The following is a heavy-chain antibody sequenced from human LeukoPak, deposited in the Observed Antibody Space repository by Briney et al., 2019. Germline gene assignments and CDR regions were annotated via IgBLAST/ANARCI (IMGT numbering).Heavy chain of an antibody. CDR2: IWYDGSNK. V-gene: IGHV3-33*01. Sequence: GGSLRLSCAASGFTFSSYGMHWVRQAPGKGLEWVAVIWYDGSNKYYADSMKGRFTISRDNSKNTLYLQMNSLRAEDTAVYYCARSGGGSSWSHDFDYWGQGTLVTVSS. D-gene: IGHD6-13*01. J-gene: IGHJ4*02. CDR3: ARSGGGSSWSHDFDY. CDR1: GFTFSSYG.